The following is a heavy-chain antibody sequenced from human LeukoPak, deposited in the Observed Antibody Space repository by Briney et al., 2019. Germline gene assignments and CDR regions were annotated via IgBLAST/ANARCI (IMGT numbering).Heavy chain of an antibody. J-gene: IGHJ3*02. D-gene: IGHD3-10*01. CDR1: GFTFSSYS. CDR2: ISGSGSVS. V-gene: IGHV3-48*02. CDR3: ARDGGFGFLAAFDI. Sequence: GGSLRLSCAASGFTFSSYSMNWVRQAPGKGLEWISYISGSGSVSYYEDSVKGRFTIPRDNAKNSLYLQMNSLRDEDTALYYCARDGGFGFLAAFDIWGQGTMVTVSS.